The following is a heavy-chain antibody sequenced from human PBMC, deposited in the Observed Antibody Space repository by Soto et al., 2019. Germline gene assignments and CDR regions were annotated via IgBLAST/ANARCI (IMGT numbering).Heavy chain of an antibody. CDR2: IYSGGYT. CDR1: GFTVSNNY. V-gene: IGHV3-53*01. D-gene: IGHD6-25*01. J-gene: IGHJ4*02. Sequence: EVQLVESGGGLIQPGGSLRLSCAVSGFTVSNNYMSWVRQAPGKGLEGVSVIYSGGYTAYGDSVKGRFTISRDNSKNTIYLKMNSRGADAAAFYFCATQRGGGGYWGQGTLVTVSS. CDR3: ATQRGGGGY.